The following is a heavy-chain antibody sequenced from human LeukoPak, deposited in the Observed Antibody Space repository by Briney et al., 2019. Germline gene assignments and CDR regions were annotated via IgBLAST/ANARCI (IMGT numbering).Heavy chain of an antibody. D-gene: IGHD4-23*01. V-gene: IGHV1-2*02. CDR3: ARDTGNFNFGDY. J-gene: IGHJ4*02. Sequence: ASVKVSCKASGYTLTGYYMHWVRQAPGQGFEWMGWINANSGGTNYAQKFQDRVTMTRDTSISTAYMELSRLRSDDTAVYFCARDTGNFNFGDYWGQGSLVTVSS. CDR2: INANSGGT. CDR1: GYTLTGYY.